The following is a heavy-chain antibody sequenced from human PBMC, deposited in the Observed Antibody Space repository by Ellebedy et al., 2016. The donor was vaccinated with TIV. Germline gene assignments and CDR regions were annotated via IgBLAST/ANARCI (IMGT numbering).Heavy chain of an antibody. J-gene: IGHJ1*01. CDR2: IYPGDSDT. Sequence: GGSLRLXCKGSGYSFSDYWIGWVRQMPGKGLEWMGIIYPGDSDTRYSPSFQGQVSISADKSINTAYLQWSSLKASDTAIYYCARRARDCTTTACYAEDFQHWGQGTLVTVSS. V-gene: IGHV5-51*01. D-gene: IGHD2-2*01. CDR1: GYSFSDYW. CDR3: ARRARDCTTTACYAEDFQH.